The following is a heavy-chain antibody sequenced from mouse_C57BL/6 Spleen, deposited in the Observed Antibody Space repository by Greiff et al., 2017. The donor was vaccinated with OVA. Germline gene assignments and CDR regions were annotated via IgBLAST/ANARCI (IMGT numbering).Heavy chain of an antibody. J-gene: IGHJ4*01. Sequence: EVQLQQSGPELVKPGASVKMSCKASGYTFTDYNMQWVKQSHGKSLEWIGYINPDNGGTSYNQKFKGKATLTVNKSSSTAYMELRSLTSEDSAVYYCARIYYYGSSYGNYAMDYWGQGTSVTVSS. CDR1: GYTFTDYN. D-gene: IGHD1-1*01. CDR3: ARIYYYGSSYGNYAMDY. CDR2: INPDNGGT. V-gene: IGHV1-22*01.